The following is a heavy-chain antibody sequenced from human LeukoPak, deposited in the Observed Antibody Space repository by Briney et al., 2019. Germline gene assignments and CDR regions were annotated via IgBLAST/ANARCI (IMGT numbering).Heavy chain of an antibody. D-gene: IGHD3-9*01. J-gene: IGHJ4*02. CDR2: INHSGST. V-gene: IGHV4-34*01. CDR1: GGSFSGYY. CDR3: ARGPAYYDTLTGYYKARRFDY. Sequence: SETLSLTCAVYGGSFSGYYWSWIRQPPGKGLEWIGEINHSGSTNYNPSLKSRVTISVDTSKNQFSLKLSSVTAADTAVYYCARGPAYYDTLTGYYKARRFDYWGQGTLVTVSS.